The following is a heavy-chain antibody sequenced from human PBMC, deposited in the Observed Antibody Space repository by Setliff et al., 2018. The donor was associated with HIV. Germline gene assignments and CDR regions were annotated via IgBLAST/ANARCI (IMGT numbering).Heavy chain of an antibody. D-gene: IGHD2-15*01. V-gene: IGHV7-4-1*02. J-gene: IGHJ3*02. CDR3: ARGKSCSGGSCYIVGAFDI. CDR2: INTNTGKP. CDR1: GYTFSNHA. Sequence: ASVKVSCKASGYTFSNHAINWVRQAPGQGLEWMGWINTNTGKPTYAQGFTGRSVFSLDTSVSTAYLQISSLKAEDTAVYYCARGKSCSGGSCYIVGAFDIWGQGTMVTVSS.